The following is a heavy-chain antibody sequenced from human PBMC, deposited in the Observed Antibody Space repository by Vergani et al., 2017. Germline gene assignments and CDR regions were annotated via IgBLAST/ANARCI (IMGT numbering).Heavy chain of an antibody. J-gene: IGHJ2*01. CDR1: GFTFDDYA. CDR2: ISWNSGSI. V-gene: IGHV3-9*01. Sequence: EVQLVESGGGLVQPGRSLRLSCAASGFTFDDYAMHWVRQAPGKGLEWVSGISWNSGSIGYADSVKGRFTISRDNAKNSLYLQMNSLRAEDTALYYCAKVPSRSYYYDSSGYSHWYFDLWGRGTLVTVSS. D-gene: IGHD3-22*01. CDR3: AKVPSRSYYYDSSGYSHWYFDL.